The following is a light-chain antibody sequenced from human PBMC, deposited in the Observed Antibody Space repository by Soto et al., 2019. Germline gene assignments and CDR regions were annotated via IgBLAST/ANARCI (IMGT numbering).Light chain of an antibody. CDR2: DAS. Sequence: EIVLTQSPGTLSLSPGERATLSCRASQSVSSSYLAWYQQKPGQAPRLLIYDASSRATGIPDRFSGSGSGTDFTLTISRLEPKDFAVYYCQQYGNSPLTFGGGTKVEIK. J-gene: IGKJ4*01. V-gene: IGKV3-20*01. CDR3: QQYGNSPLT. CDR1: QSVSSSY.